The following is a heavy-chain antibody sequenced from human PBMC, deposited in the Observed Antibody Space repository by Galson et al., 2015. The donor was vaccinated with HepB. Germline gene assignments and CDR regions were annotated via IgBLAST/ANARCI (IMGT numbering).Heavy chain of an antibody. CDR2: ISGSRTYT. CDR1: GFTFSSYG. D-gene: IGHD5/OR15-5a*01. J-gene: IGHJ6*02. Sequence: SLRLSCAASGFTFSSYGMHWVRQAPGKGLEWISYISGSRTYTNYADSVKGRFTISRDNAKNSLYLQMNSLRAEDAAVYYCARDVSDYYYYGLDVWGQGTTVTVSS. V-gene: IGHV3-21*05. CDR3: ARDVSDYYYYGLDV.